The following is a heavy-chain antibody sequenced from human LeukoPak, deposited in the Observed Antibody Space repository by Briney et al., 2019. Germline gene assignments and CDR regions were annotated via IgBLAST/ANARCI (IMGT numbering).Heavy chain of an antibody. CDR3: ARGALGGDSYGYSSY. CDR1: GYTFSNYA. V-gene: IGHV7-4-1*02. J-gene: IGHJ4*02. Sequence: ASVKVSCKASGYTFSNYAMNWVRQAPGQGLEWMGWINTNTGNPTYAQGFTGRFVFSLDTSVSTAYLQISTLTAEDTAVYYCARGALGGDSYGYSSYWGQGTLITVSS. CDR2: INTNTGNP. D-gene: IGHD5-18*01.